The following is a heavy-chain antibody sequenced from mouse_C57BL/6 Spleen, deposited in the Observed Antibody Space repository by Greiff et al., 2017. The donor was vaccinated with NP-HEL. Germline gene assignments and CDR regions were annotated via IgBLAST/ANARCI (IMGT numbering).Heavy chain of an antibody. D-gene: IGHD1-1*01. V-gene: IGHV1-26*01. J-gene: IGHJ2*01. CDR2: INPNNGGT. CDR3: ARRGDYYGSLDY. Sequence: EVQLQQSGPELVKPGASVKISCKASGYTFTDYYMNWVKQSHGKSLEWIGDINPNNGGTSYNQKFKGKATLTVDKSSSTAYMELRSLTSEDSAVYDCARRGDYYGSLDYWGQGTTLTVSS. CDR1: GYTFTDYY.